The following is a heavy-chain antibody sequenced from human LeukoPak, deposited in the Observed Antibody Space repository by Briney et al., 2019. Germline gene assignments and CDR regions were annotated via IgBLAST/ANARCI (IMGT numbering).Heavy chain of an antibody. Sequence: SETLSLTCTVSGDSISSYYWSWIRQPPGKGLEWLGYISYTGITNYNPSLKSRVTMSADTSKNQFSLKLSSVTAADTAVYYCARTTTADYWGQGTLVPVSS. CDR3: ARTTTADY. D-gene: IGHD4-17*01. CDR1: GDSISSYY. V-gene: IGHV4-59*01. CDR2: ISYTGIT. J-gene: IGHJ4*02.